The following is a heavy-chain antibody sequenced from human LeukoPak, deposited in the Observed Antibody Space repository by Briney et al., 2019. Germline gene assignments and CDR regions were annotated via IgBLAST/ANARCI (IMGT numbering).Heavy chain of an antibody. J-gene: IGHJ6*03. Sequence: GGSLRLSCAASGFTFDDYGLSWVRQAPGKGLEWVSVIYSGGSTYYADSVKGRFTISRDNSKNTLYLQMNSLRAEDTAVYYCARTCGGDCYGYYYMDVWGEGTTVTISS. CDR2: IYSGGST. CDR3: ARTCGGDCYGYYYMDV. V-gene: IGHV3-53*01. CDR1: GFTFDDYG. D-gene: IGHD2-21*02.